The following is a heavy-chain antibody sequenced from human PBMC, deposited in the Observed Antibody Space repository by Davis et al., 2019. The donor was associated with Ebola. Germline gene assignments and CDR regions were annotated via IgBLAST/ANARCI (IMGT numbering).Heavy chain of an antibody. D-gene: IGHD6-13*01. Sequence: PGGSLRLSCAASGFTFSSYSMNWVRQAPGKGLEWVSYSSSSSSTIYYADSVKGRFTISRDNAKNSLYLQMNSLRDEDTAVYYCAGRYSRLGHYYYYGMDVWGQGTTVTVSS. CDR2: SSSSSSTI. CDR1: GFTFSSYS. V-gene: IGHV3-48*02. CDR3: AGRYSRLGHYYYYGMDV. J-gene: IGHJ6*02.